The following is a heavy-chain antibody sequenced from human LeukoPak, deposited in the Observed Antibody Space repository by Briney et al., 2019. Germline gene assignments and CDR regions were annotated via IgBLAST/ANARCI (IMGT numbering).Heavy chain of an antibody. CDR3: ARSFFGSFDC. Sequence: SETLSLTCAVYGGSFSGYYWSWIRQPPGKGLEWIGEINHSGSTNYNPSLKSRVTISVDTSKNQFSLKLSSVTAADTAVYYCARSFFGSFDCWGQGTLVTVSS. V-gene: IGHV4-34*01. CDR1: GGSFSGYY. D-gene: IGHD2/OR15-2a*01. CDR2: INHSGST. J-gene: IGHJ4*02.